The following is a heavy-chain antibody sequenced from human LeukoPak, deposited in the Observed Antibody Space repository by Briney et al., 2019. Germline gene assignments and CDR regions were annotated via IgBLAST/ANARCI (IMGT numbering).Heavy chain of an antibody. J-gene: IGHJ4*02. CDR1: GFTFSTYD. CDR3: AKQSSSTWFLDS. V-gene: IGHV3-23*01. CDR2: MSGGGGTT. Sequence: GGSLRLSCVASGFTFSTYDMSWVRRPPGKGLEWVSAMSGGGGTTYYADSLKGRLTISRDNSRNTLYLLLNTLRVEDTAVYYCAKQSSSTWFLDSWGQGTLVTVSS. D-gene: IGHD6-13*01.